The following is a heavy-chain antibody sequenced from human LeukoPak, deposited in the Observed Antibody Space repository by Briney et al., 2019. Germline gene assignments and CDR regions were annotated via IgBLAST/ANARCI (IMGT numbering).Heavy chain of an antibody. CDR3: ARVLSGAIDY. V-gene: IGHV4-61*02. J-gene: IGHJ4*02. D-gene: IGHD1-26*01. Sequence: SETLSLTCTVSGGSISSGSYYWSWIRQPAGKGLEWIGRIYTTGSTNYNPSLKSRVTISIDTSKNHFSLKLSSVTAADTAVYYCARVLSGAIDYWGQGTLVTVSS. CDR2: IYTTGST. CDR1: GGSISSGSYY.